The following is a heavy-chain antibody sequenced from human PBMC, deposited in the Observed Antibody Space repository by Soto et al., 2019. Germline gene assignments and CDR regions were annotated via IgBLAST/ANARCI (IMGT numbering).Heavy chain of an antibody. CDR2: TYYRSNWYY. D-gene: IGHD1-26*01. CDR1: GDSVSSNSAG. J-gene: IGHJ4*01. Sequence: SQTLSLTCAITGDSVSSNSAGWSWVRQSPSRGLEWLGRTYYRSNWYYEYAVSVRGRITINPDTSKNKFALPLKAVTPDDTAGYFSAGAEQYSGRNFDNMGQGALVTVSS. CDR3: AGAEQYSGRNFDN. V-gene: IGHV6-1*01.